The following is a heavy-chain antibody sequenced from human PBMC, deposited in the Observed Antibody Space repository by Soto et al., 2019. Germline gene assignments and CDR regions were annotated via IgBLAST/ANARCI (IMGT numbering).Heavy chain of an antibody. CDR3: ARVKLRGVYGMDV. CDR2: ITPIFGTT. D-gene: IGHD3-10*01. CDR1: GGTFSNNA. J-gene: IGHJ6*02. Sequence: QVQLVQSGAEMKMPGSSVKVSCRASGGTFSNNAISWVRQAPGQGLEWMGGITPIFGTTNYAQNFQDRLTITADESTTTAYMELSSLRSEDTALYHCARVKLRGVYGMDVWGQGTTVTVSS. V-gene: IGHV1-69*01.